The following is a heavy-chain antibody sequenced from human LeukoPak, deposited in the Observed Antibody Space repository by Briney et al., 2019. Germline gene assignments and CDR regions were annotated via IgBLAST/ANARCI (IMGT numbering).Heavy chain of an antibody. J-gene: IGHJ4*02. D-gene: IGHD6-13*01. V-gene: IGHV3-21*06. Sequence: GGSLRLSCAASGFTFNTYTMNWVRQAPGKGLGWVSFISTSSSYIYYADSVKGRFTVSRHNAKNFLYLQMNNLRAEDTAVYYCARDLDSSSWYVPYYWGQGTLVTVSS. CDR2: ISTSSSYI. CDR3: ARDLDSSSWYVPYY. CDR1: GFTFNTYT.